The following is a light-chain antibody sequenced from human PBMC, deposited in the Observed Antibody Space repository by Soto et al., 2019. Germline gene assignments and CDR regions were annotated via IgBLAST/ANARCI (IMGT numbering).Light chain of an antibody. V-gene: IGKV3-11*01. CDR3: HQRYTWPIT. Sequence: EIVLTQSPATLSLSPGERATLSCRASQSVSNLLIWFQQKPGQAPRLLTYDASNRATGIPARFSGSGSGTDFTLTISSLEPEDVAVYYCHQRYTWPITFGQGTRLEIK. CDR2: DAS. J-gene: IGKJ5*01. CDR1: QSVSNL.